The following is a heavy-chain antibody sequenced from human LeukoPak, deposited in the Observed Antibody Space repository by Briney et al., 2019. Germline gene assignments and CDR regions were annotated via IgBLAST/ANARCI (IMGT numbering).Heavy chain of an antibody. CDR3: ARRDSSDYYYCGMDV. J-gene: IGHJ6*02. D-gene: IGHD5-18*01. CDR2: IIPILCIA. V-gene: IGHV1-69*02. CDR1: GGTFSSYT. Sequence: SVKVSCKASGGTFSSYTISWVRQAPGQGLEWMGRIIPILCIANYAQKFQGRVTITADKSTSTAYMELSSLRSEDTAVYYCARRDSSDYYYCGMDVWGQGTTVTVSS.